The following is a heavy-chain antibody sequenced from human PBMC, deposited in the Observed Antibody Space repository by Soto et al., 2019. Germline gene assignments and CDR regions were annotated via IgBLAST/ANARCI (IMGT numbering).Heavy chain of an antibody. Sequence: GSLRLSCAASVFSFSDYAMSWVRQAPGKGLEWVSTISDSGISTYYADSVKGRFTISRDNSKNTLYLQMSSLRAEDTALYYCAKVPFVGWEVRESDYWGQGTLVTVSS. V-gene: IGHV3-23*01. J-gene: IGHJ4*02. CDR2: ISDSGIST. D-gene: IGHD1-26*01. CDR1: VFSFSDYA. CDR3: AKVPFVGWEVRESDY.